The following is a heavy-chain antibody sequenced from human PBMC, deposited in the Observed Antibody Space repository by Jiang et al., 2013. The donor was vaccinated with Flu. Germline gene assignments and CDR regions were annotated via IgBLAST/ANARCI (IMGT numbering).Heavy chain of an antibody. CDR2: IYYRSDWGT. CDR3: ARVRLSSSGWFTNPFDV. D-gene: IGHD6-19*01. V-gene: IGHV6-1*01. Sequence: QTLSLTCVISGDSVSSNSAAWNWIRQSPSRGLEWLGRIYYRSDWGTDYALSMRSRIVIDPDTAENRFSLHLYSVTPDDTAIYYCARVRLSSSGWFTNPFDVWGQGTVVTVSS. CDR1: GDSVSSNSAA. J-gene: IGHJ3*01.